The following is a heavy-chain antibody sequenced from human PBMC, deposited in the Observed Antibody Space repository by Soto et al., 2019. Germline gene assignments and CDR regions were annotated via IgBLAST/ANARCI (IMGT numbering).Heavy chain of an antibody. J-gene: IGHJ6*02. D-gene: IGHD3-3*01. CDR2: ISYDGSNK. CDR1: GFTFSSYA. Sequence: QVQLVESGGGVVQPGRSLRLSCAASGFTFSSYAMHWVRQAPGKGLEWVAVISYDGSNKYYADSVKGRFTISRDNSKNTLYLQMNSLRAEDTAVYYCARAHDFWSGYYRGHYYGMDVWGQGTTVTVSS. V-gene: IGHV3-30-3*01. CDR3: ARAHDFWSGYYRGHYYGMDV.